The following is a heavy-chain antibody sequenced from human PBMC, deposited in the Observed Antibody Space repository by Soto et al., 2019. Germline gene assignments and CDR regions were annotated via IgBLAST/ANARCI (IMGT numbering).Heavy chain of an antibody. D-gene: IGHD1-1*01. V-gene: IGHV4-39*01. CDR3: ARRNVKFYYYYGMDV. Sequence: SETLSLTCTVSGGSISSSSYYWGWIRQPPGKGLEWIGSIYYSGSTYYNPSLKSRVTISVDTSKNQFSLKLSSVTAADTAVYYCARRNVKFYYYYGMDVWGQGTTVTVSS. J-gene: IGHJ6*02. CDR1: GGSISSSSYY. CDR2: IYYSGST.